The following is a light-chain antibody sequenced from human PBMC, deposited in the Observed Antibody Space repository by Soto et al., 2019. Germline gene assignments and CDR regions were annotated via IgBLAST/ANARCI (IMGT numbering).Light chain of an antibody. CDR2: GAS. Sequence: DIVLTQSPATLSVSPGERVTLSCRASQSVLINLAWYQQKPGQAPRLLIYGASTRATGIPARFGGSGSGTEFTLTISRLEPEDFAVYYCQQYGSSPLTFGGGTKVEIK. J-gene: IGKJ4*01. CDR1: QSVLIN. CDR3: QQYGSSPLT. V-gene: IGKV3-15*01.